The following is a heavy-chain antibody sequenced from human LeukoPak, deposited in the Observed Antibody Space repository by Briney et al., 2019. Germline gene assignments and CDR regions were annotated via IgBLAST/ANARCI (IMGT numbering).Heavy chain of an antibody. CDR2: ISSSSSYI. Sequence: PGGSLRLSCAASGFTFSSYSMNWVRQAPGKGLEWVSSISSSSSYIYYADSVKGRFTISRDNAKNSLYLQMNSLRAEDTAVYYCAKDPQKWESYFDYWGQGTLVTVSS. J-gene: IGHJ4*02. CDR3: AKDPQKWESYFDY. V-gene: IGHV3-21*01. CDR1: GFTFSSYS. D-gene: IGHD1-26*01.